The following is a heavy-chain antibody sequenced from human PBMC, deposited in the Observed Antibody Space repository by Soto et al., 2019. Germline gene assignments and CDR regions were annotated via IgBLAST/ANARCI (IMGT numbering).Heavy chain of an antibody. Sequence: SETLSLTCAVYGGSFSGYYWSWIRQPPGKGLEWIGEINHSGSTNYNPSLKSRVTISVDTSKNQFSLKLSSVTAADTAVYYCARGRGVTMVRGRSNFDYWGHGTLVTVSS. CDR1: GGSFSGYY. CDR3: ARGRGVTMVRGRSNFDY. D-gene: IGHD3-10*01. J-gene: IGHJ4*01. V-gene: IGHV4-34*01. CDR2: INHSGST.